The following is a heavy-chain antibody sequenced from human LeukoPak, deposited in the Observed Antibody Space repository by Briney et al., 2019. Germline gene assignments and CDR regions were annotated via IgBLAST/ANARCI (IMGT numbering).Heavy chain of an antibody. CDR1: GFTFSSYA. CDR3: ARDPIPSGSYYPPFYYYYYYMDV. Sequence: PGGSLRLSCAASGFTFSSYAMSWIRQAPGKGLEWISYISSSGGTIYYADSLRGRFTISRDNSKNTLYLQMNSLRPEDTAVYYCARDPIPSGSYYPPFYYYYYYMDVWGKGTTVTVSS. V-gene: IGHV3-23*01. J-gene: IGHJ6*03. D-gene: IGHD1-26*01. CDR2: ISSSGGTI.